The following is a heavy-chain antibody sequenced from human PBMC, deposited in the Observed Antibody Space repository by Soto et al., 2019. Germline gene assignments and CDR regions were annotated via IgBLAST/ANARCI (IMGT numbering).Heavy chain of an antibody. CDR2: INPNSGGT. D-gene: IGHD3-22*01. CDR3: ARYSGYSGYDYVDYYYDSSGYDY. Sequence: ASVKVSCKASGYTFTGYYMHWVRQAPGQGLEWVGWINPNSGGTNYAQKFQGRVTMTRDTSISTAYMELSRLRSDDTAVYYCARYSGYSGYDYVDYYYDSSGYDYWGQGTLVTVSS. J-gene: IGHJ4*02. CDR1: GYTFTGYY. V-gene: IGHV1-2*02.